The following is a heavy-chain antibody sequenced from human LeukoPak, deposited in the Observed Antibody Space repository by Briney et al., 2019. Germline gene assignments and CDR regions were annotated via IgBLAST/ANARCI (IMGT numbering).Heavy chain of an antibody. Sequence: GGSLRLSCAASGFTFSHYGMSWVRQAPGKGLEWVSTISASGDTTHYTDSVKGRSTISRDNAKNSLFLQMNSLRAEDTAVYYCAKVANWAGDLQRDYYYYYMDVWGKGTTVTVSS. J-gene: IGHJ6*03. CDR2: ISASGDTT. D-gene: IGHD7-27*01. CDR3: AKVANWAGDLQRDYYYYYMDV. V-gene: IGHV3-23*01. CDR1: GFTFSHYG.